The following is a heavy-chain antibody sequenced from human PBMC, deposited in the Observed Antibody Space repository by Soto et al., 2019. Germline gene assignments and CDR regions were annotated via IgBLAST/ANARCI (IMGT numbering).Heavy chain of an antibody. CDR1: GGSISSYY. CDR2: IYYSGST. V-gene: IGHV4-59*01. CDR3: ARSRSARVYNWFDP. D-gene: IGHD6-25*01. Sequence: PSETLSLTCTVSGGSISSYYWSWIRQPPGKGLEWIGYIYYSGSTNYNPCLKSRVTISVDTSKNQFSLKLSSVTAADTAVYYCARSRSARVYNWFDPWGQGTLVTVYS. J-gene: IGHJ5*02.